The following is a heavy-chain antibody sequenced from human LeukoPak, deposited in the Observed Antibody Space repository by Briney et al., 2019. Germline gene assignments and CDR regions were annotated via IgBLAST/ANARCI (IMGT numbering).Heavy chain of an antibody. V-gene: IGHV1-69*04. CDR3: ARESTVVSLYYNWFDP. CDR1: GGTFSSNA. Sequence: ASVKVSCKASGGTFSSNAISWVRQAPGQGLEWMGRIIPILGIANYAQKFQGRVTITADKSTSTAYMELSSLRSEDTPVYYCARESTVVSLYYNWFDPWGQGTLVTVSS. CDR2: IIPILGIA. D-gene: IGHD4-23*01. J-gene: IGHJ5*02.